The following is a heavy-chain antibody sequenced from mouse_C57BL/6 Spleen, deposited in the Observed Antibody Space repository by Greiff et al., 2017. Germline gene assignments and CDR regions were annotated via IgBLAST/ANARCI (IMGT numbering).Heavy chain of an antibody. D-gene: IGHD1-1*01. Sequence: QLKQPGAELVMPGASVKLSCKASGYTFTSYWLHWVKQRPGQGLEWIGEFDPSDSYTNFNQKFKGKSTLTVDKSSSTAYMQLSRLTYEDSAVYYCTRDGSSHRGFAYWGQGTLVTVSA. CDR3: TRDGSSHRGFAY. CDR2: FDPSDSYT. CDR1: GYTFTSYW. V-gene: IGHV1-69*01. J-gene: IGHJ3*01.